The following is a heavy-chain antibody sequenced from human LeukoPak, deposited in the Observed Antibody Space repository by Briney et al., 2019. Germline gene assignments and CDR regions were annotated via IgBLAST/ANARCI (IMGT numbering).Heavy chain of an antibody. D-gene: IGHD5-18*01. J-gene: IGHJ4*02. CDR2: INHSGST. CDR3: ARERAAMDS. CDR1: GGSFSGYY. Sequence: SEILSLTCAVYGGSFSGYYWSWIRQPPGKGLEWIGEINHSGSTNYNPSLKSRVTISVDTSKNQFSLKLNSVTAADTAVYFCARERAAMDSWGQGTLVTVSS. V-gene: IGHV4-34*01.